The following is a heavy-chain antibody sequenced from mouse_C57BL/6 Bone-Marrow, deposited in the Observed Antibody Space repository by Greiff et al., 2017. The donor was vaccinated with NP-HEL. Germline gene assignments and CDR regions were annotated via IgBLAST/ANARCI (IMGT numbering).Heavy chain of an antibody. V-gene: IGHV5-4*01. CDR2: ISDGGSYT. D-gene: IGHD2-13*01. J-gene: IGHJ4*01. Sequence: EVQVVESGGGLVKPGGSLTLSCAASGFTFSSYAMSWVRQTPEKRLEWVATISDGGSYTYYPDNVKGRFTISRDNAKNNLYLQMSHLKSEDTAMYYCARGGGDAMDYWGQGTSVTVSS. CDR1: GFTFSSYA. CDR3: ARGGGDAMDY.